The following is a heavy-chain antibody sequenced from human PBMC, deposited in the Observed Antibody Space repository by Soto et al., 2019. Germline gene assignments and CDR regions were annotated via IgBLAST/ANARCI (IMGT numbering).Heavy chain of an antibody. Sequence: QVQLQESGPGLVKPSQTLSLTCTVSGGSISSGGYYWSWIRQHPGKGLEWIGYIYYSGSTYYNPSLKSRVTISVDTSKNQCSLKLSSVTAADTAVYYCARARRGGTQIDYWGQGTLVTVSS. D-gene: IGHD1-7*01. J-gene: IGHJ4*02. CDR2: IYYSGST. V-gene: IGHV4-31*03. CDR3: ARARRGGTQIDY. CDR1: GGSISSGGYY.